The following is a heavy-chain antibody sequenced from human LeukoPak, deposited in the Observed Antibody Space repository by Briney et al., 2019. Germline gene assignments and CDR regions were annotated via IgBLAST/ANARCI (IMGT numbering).Heavy chain of an antibody. CDR3: ARLRFWSGYYDFDY. Sequence: KPSETLSLTCTVSGGSISSYYWSWIRQPAGKGLEWIGRIYTSGSTNYNPSLKSRVTMSVDTSKNQFSLKLSSVTAADTAVYYCARLRFWSGYYDFDYWGQETLVTVSS. CDR1: GGSISSYY. V-gene: IGHV4-4*07. D-gene: IGHD3-3*01. J-gene: IGHJ4*02. CDR2: IYTSGST.